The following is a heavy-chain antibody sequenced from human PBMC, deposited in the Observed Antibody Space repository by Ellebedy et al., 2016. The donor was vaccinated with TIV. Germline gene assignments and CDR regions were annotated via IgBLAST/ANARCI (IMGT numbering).Heavy chain of an antibody. V-gene: IGHV3-48*04. CDR1: GFTFSTYS. D-gene: IGHD6-19*01. Sequence: GESLKISCVGSGFTFSTYSMNWVRQAPGKGLEWISYISTSGSLIYYADSVKGRFTISRDNAKNSVYLQRDSLRAEDTAVNYCAALEYMSGWSAIDYWGQGTLVTVSS. CDR2: ISTSGSLI. J-gene: IGHJ4*02. CDR3: AALEYMSGWSAIDY.